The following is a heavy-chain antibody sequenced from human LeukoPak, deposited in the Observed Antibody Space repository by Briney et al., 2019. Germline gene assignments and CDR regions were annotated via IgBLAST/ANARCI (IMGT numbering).Heavy chain of an antibody. CDR2: ISYDGSNK. Sequence: GGSLRLSCAASRITLSRYGMHWVRQAPGKGLEWVAVISYDGSNKYYADSVKGRFTISRDNSKNTLYLQMNSLRAEDTAVYYCATGYSSGWYAPDFFDYWGQGTLVTVSS. CDR1: RITLSRYG. CDR3: ATGYSSGWYAPDFFDY. V-gene: IGHV3-30*03. J-gene: IGHJ4*02. D-gene: IGHD6-19*01.